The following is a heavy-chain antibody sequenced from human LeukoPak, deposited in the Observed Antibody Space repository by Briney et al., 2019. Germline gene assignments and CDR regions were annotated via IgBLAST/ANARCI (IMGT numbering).Heavy chain of an antibody. CDR1: GYTLTELS. J-gene: IGHJ4*02. Sequence: ASVKVSCKVSGYTLTELSMHWVRQAPGKGLEWMGGFDPEDGETIYAQKFQGRVTMTEDTSTDTAYMELSSLRSDDTAVYYCARVGSGWYGDNFDYWGQGTLVTVSS. V-gene: IGHV1-24*01. CDR2: FDPEDGET. D-gene: IGHD6-19*01. CDR3: ARVGSGWYGDNFDY.